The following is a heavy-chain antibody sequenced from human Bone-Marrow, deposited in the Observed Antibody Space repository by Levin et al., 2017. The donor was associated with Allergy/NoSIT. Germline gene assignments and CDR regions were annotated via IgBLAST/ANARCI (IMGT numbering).Heavy chain of an antibody. Sequence: ASVKVSCKPSGYTLTSYAMHWVRQAPGQRLEWMGWIHGGNGNTKYSQTFQDRVKITSDTSAGIAFMELSSLRSEETAIFYCAGGNYDFWSGYYNFDKWGQGTLVTVAS. CDR2: IHGGNGNT. CDR1: GYTLTSYA. V-gene: IGHV1-3*01. J-gene: IGHJ4*02. D-gene: IGHD3-3*01. CDR3: AGGNYDFWSGYYNFDK.